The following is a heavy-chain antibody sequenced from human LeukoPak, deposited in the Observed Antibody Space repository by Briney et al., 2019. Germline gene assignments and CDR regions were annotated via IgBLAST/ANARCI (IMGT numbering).Heavy chain of an antibody. CDR1: GGTFSSYA. Sequence: SVKVSCKASGGTFSSYAISWVRQGPGQGLEWMGGIIPIFGTANYAQKFQGRVTITADESTSTAYMELSSLRSEDTAVYYCARDRGSYGSGSYPLDYWGQGTLVTVSS. D-gene: IGHD3-10*01. CDR3: ARDRGSYGSGSYPLDY. J-gene: IGHJ4*02. CDR2: IIPIFGTA. V-gene: IGHV1-69*13.